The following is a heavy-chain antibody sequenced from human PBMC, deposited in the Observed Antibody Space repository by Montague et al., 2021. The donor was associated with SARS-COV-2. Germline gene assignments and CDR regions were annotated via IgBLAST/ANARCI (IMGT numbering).Heavy chain of an antibody. CDR2: INHSGST. J-gene: IGHJ6*02. Sequence: SETLSLTCAVYGGSFSGYYWSWIRQPPGKGLGRIGEINHSGSTNYNPSLKSRVTISVDTSKNQFSLKLSSVTAADTAVYYCARGITVTNLFYYYYGMDVWGQGTTVTVSS. V-gene: IGHV4-34*01. CDR3: ARGITVTNLFYYYYGMDV. CDR1: GGSFSGYY. D-gene: IGHD4-11*01.